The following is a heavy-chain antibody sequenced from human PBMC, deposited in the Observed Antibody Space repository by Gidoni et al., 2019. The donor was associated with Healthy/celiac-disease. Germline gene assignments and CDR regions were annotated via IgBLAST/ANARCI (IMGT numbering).Heavy chain of an antibody. CDR3: ARGRWELLPEYFQH. V-gene: IGHV3-21*01. CDR2: ISSSSSYI. D-gene: IGHD1-26*01. J-gene: IGHJ1*01. Sequence: EVQLVESGGGLVKPGGSLRLSCAASGFTFSSYSMNWVRQAPGKGLEWVSSISSSSSYIYYADSVKGRFTISRDNAKNSLYLQMNSLRAEDTAVYYCARGRWELLPEYFQHWGQGTLVTVSS. CDR1: GFTFSSYS.